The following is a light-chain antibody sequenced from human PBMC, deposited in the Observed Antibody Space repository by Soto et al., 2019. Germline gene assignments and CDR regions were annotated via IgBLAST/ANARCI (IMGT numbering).Light chain of an antibody. CDR3: AVWDDRLNGPV. J-gene: IGLJ3*02. CDR2: SNN. Sequence: QSVLTQPPSASGTPGQRVSISCSGSSSNLGSNSVNWYQHLPGTAPKLLISSNNQRPSGVPDRFSGSKSGTSASLAISGLQSEHEADYYCAVWDDRLNGPVFGGGTKVTVL. CDR1: SSNLGSNS. V-gene: IGLV1-44*01.